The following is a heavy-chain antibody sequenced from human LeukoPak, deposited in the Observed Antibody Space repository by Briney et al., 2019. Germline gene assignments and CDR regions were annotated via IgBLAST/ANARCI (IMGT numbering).Heavy chain of an antibody. Sequence: SETLSLTCTVSGGSISSSSYYWGWIRQPPGKGLEWIGSIYYSGSTYYNPSLKSRVTISVDTSKNQFSLKLSSVTAADTAVYYCARHNWGLVVVVAATNIDSEAWGQGTLVTVSS. V-gene: IGHV4-39*01. J-gene: IGHJ5*02. CDR1: GGSISSSSYY. CDR3: ARHNWGLVVVVAATNIDSEA. CDR2: IYYSGST. D-gene: IGHD2-15*01.